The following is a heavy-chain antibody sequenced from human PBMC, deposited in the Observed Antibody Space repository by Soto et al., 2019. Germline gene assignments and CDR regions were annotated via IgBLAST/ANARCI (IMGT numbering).Heavy chain of an antibody. J-gene: IGHJ6*02. V-gene: IGHV3-74*01. CDR3: ARGIRNYYGMDV. Sequence: EVQLVESGGGLVQPGGSLRLSCAASGFTFSSYWMHWVHQAPGKGLVWVSRIKYDGSNTFYADSVKGRFSISRDNAENTVYLQINSLRAEDTAIYYCARGIRNYYGMDVWGQGTTVTVSS. D-gene: IGHD5-18*01. CDR1: GFTFSSYW. CDR2: IKYDGSNT.